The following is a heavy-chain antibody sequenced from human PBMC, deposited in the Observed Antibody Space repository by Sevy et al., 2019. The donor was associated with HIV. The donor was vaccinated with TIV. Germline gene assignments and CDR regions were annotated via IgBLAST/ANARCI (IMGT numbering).Heavy chain of an antibody. V-gene: IGHV1-3*01. CDR1: GYTFTSYA. J-gene: IGHJ4*02. CDR2: INAGNGNT. CDR3: AREAGRITIFGVVPI. Sequence: ASVKVSCKASGYTFTSYAMHWVRQAPGQRLEWMGWINAGNGNTKYSQKFQGRVTITRDTSASTAYMELGSLRSEDTAVYYCAREAGRITIFGVVPIWGQGTLVTVSS. D-gene: IGHD3-3*01.